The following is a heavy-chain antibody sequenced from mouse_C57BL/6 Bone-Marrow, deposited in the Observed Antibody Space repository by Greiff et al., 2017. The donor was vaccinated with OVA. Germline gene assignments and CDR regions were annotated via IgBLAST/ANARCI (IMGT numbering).Heavy chain of an antibody. Sequence: EVKLEESGGGLVKPGGSLKLSCAASGFTFSDYGMHWVRQAPEKGLEWVAYISSGSSTIYYADTVKGRFTISRDNAKNTLFLQMTSLRSEDTAMYYCARHPYWYFDVWGTGTTVTVSS. CDR3: ARHPYWYFDV. CDR2: ISSGSSTI. V-gene: IGHV5-17*01. CDR1: GFTFSDYG. J-gene: IGHJ1*03.